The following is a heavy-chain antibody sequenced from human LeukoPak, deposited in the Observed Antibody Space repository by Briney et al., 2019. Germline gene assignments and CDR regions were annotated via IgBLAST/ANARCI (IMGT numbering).Heavy chain of an antibody. D-gene: IGHD6-19*01. CDR1: GYTFTGYY. CDR3: ARSEQFPYYMDV. Sequence: ASVKVSCKASGYTFTGYYMHWVRQAPGQGLEWMGWIYPNSGGTNYAQKFQGRVTMTRDTSISTAYMELSRLRSDDTAVYYCARSEQFPYYMDVWGKGTTVTVSS. J-gene: IGHJ6*03. V-gene: IGHV1-2*02. CDR2: IYPNSGGT.